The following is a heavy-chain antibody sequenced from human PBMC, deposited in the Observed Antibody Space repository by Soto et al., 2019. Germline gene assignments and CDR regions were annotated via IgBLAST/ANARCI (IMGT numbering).Heavy chain of an antibody. CDR1: GGSVSSGSYY. J-gene: IGHJ5*02. CDR2: IYYSGST. CDR3: ARDTRGWFEP. V-gene: IGHV4-61*01. Sequence: QVQLQESGPGLVKPSETLSLTCTVSGGSVSSGSYYWSWIRQPPGKGLEWIGYIYYSGSTNYNPYLKSRVTLSVDTSKNQFSLKLSSVTAADTAVYYCARDTRGWFEPWGQGTLVTVSS.